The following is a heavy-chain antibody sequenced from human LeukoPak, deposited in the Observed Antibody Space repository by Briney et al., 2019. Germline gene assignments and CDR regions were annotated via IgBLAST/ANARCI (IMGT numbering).Heavy chain of an antibody. D-gene: IGHD3-10*01. V-gene: IGHV4-38-2*02. Sequence: PSETLSLTCTVSGYSISSGYYWGWNRQPPGKGLEWIGSIYHSGSTYYNPSLKSRVTISVDTSKNQFSLKLSSVTAADTAVYYCANYGSGSFWGQGTLVTVSS. CDR2: IYHSGST. CDR3: ANYGSGSF. J-gene: IGHJ4*02. CDR1: GYSISSGYY.